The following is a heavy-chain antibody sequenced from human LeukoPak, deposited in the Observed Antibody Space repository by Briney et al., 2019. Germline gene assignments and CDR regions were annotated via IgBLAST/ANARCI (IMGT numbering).Heavy chain of an antibody. CDR2: IYDSGST. J-gene: IGHJ4*02. D-gene: IGHD6-6*01. CDR3: ARGGKAARKFDY. CDR1: GGSISSGGYY. V-gene: IGHV4-31*03. Sequence: PSETLSLTCTVSGGSISSGGYYCSWIRQHPEKGLEWIGYIYDSGSTNYNPSLKSRVTISVDTSKNQFSLKLSSVTAADTAVYYCARGGKAARKFDYWGQGTLVTVSS.